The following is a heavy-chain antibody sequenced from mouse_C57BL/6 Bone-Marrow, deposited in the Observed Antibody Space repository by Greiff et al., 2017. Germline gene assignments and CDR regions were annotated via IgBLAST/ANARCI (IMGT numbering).Heavy chain of an antibody. V-gene: IGHV14-4*01. D-gene: IGHD2-5*01. Sequence: VQLQQSGAELVRPGASVKLSCTASGFNIKDDYMHWVKQRPEQGLEWIGWIDPENGDTEYASKFQGKATLTADTSSNTAYLQLSSLTSEDAAVYYCTRADYSNYVDYWGQGTTLTVSS. CDR3: TRADYSNYVDY. CDR1: GFNIKDDY. J-gene: IGHJ2*01. CDR2: IDPENGDT.